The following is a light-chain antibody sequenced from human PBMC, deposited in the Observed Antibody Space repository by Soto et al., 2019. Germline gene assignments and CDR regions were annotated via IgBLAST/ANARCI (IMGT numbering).Light chain of an antibody. CDR2: DAS. V-gene: IGKV3-20*01. CDR1: QSVSSSY. J-gene: IGKJ2*01. Sequence: EIVLTQSPGTLSLSPGERATLSCRASQSVSSSYLAWYQQKPGQAPRLLIYDASYMTTGIPDRFSGSGSGTDFTLTISRLEPEDFAVYYCQQYAGSPYTFGQGTRLEIK. CDR3: QQYAGSPYT.